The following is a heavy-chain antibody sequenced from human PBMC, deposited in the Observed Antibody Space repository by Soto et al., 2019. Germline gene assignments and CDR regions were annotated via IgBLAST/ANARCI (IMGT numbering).Heavy chain of an antibody. Sequence: ASVKVSCKAFGYTFTAYSMHWVRQAPGQSLEWMGWINAVDGSTKYSPKFQARVTITRDTSASTVYLELTSLTSEDRAVYFCARDHHSSPPYYFAYWGPGTQVTVSS. CDR2: INAVDGST. CDR3: ARDHHSSPPYYFAY. J-gene: IGHJ4*02. CDR1: GYTFTAYS. V-gene: IGHV1-3*01. D-gene: IGHD6-19*01.